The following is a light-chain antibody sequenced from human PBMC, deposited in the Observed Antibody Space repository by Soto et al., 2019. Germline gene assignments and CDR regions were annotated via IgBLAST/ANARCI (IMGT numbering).Light chain of an antibody. V-gene: IGKV3-20*01. CDR2: GAS. CDR1: QSVRSD. CDR3: QQYGNSPQT. Sequence: EIVMTQSPATLSVSPGERATFSCRASQSVRSDLVWYQQKPGQAPRLLIYGASSRATGIPNRFSGSGSGTDFTLTISRLEPEDFAVYYCQQYGNSPQTFGQGTKVDIK. J-gene: IGKJ1*01.